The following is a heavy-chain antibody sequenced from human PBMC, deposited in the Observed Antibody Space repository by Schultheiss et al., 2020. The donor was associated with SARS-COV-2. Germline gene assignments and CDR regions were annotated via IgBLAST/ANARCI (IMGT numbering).Heavy chain of an antibody. V-gene: IGHV3-48*02. Sequence: GGSLRLSCAASGFTFSSYSMNWVRQAPGKGLEWVSYISGRSSTIYYADSVKGRFTISRDNAKNSLYLQMNSLRDEDTAIYYCAKTRGYTSSCCDYWGQGTLVTVSS. CDR2: ISGRSSTI. CDR3: AKTRGYTSSCCDY. J-gene: IGHJ4*02. D-gene: IGHD2-2*02. CDR1: GFTFSSYS.